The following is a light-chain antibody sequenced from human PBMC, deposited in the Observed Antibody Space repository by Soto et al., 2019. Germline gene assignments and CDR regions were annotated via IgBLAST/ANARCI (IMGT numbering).Light chain of an antibody. J-gene: IGKJ1*01. V-gene: IGKV3-20*01. CDR2: GVS. Sequence: EIVLTQSPGTLSLSPGKKAPFSCRASQTVRGSFLSWFQQKPGLLPSLLIYGVSNCACDLPAMSSAGGSGQDFILTLSRLGPEDFAWYYCVQFVSSPPRTFGQGTKVDIK. CDR3: VQFVSSPPRT. CDR1: QTVRGSF.